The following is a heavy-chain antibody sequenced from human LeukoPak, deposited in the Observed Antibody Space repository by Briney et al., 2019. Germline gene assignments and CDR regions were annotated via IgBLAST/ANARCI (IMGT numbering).Heavy chain of an antibody. V-gene: IGHV5-51*01. J-gene: IGHJ5*01. CDR3: ARHSDITVADS. CDR2: IFPDDSDT. D-gene: IGHD6-19*01. CDR1: GYSFTSYW. Sequence: GESLKISCKGSGYSFTSYWIAWVRQKPGKGLEWMGIIFPDDSDTRYSPSFQGLVTISADKSISTAYLQWNSLKASGTAMYYCARHSDITVADSWGQGTLVTVSS.